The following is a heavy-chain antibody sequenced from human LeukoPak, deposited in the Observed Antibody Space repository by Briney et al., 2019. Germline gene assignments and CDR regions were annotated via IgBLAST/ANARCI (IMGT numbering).Heavy chain of an antibody. J-gene: IGHJ6*03. D-gene: IGHD3-22*01. CDR1: GGSISSYY. V-gene: IGHV4-4*09. Sequence: SETLSLTCTVSGGSISSYYWSWVRQPPGKGLEWIGYIYTSGSTNYNPSLKSRVTISVDTSKNQFSLKLSSVTAADTAVYYCATQNYYDSSGYYYYYYMDVWGKGTTVTVSS. CDR3: ATQNYYDSSGYYYYYYMDV. CDR2: IYTSGST.